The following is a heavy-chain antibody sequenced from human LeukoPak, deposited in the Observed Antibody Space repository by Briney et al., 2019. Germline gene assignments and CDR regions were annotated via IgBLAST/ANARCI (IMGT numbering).Heavy chain of an antibody. V-gene: IGHV4-59*01. Sequence: KPSETLSLTCTVSGGSISSYYWSWIRQPPGKGLEWIGYIYYSGSTNYNPSLKSRVTISVDTSENQFSLKLGSVTAADTAVYYCARELAHYDFWSGYYTKGWFDPWGQGTLVTVSS. J-gene: IGHJ5*02. CDR1: GGSISSYY. CDR2: IYYSGST. CDR3: ARELAHYDFWSGYYTKGWFDP. D-gene: IGHD3-3*01.